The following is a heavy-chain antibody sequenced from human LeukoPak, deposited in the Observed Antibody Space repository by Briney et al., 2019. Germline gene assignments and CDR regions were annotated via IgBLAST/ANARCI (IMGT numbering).Heavy chain of an antibody. CDR1: GYTFTSYA. D-gene: IGHD2-15*01. CDR2: INAGNGNT. J-gene: IGHJ4*02. CDR3: AREYCSGGSCFESRLDY. V-gene: IGHV1-3*01. Sequence: GASVKVSCKASGYTFTSYAMHWVRQAPGQRLEWMGWINAGNGNTKYSQKFQGRVTITRDTSASTAYMELSSLRSEDTAVYYCAREYCSGGSCFESRLDYWGQGTLVTVSS.